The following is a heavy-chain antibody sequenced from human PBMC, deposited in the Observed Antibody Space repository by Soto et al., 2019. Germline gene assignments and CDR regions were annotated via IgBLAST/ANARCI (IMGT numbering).Heavy chain of an antibody. Sequence: PGGSLRLSCAASGFTFDDYAMHWVRQAPGKGLEWVSGISWNSGSIGYADSVKGRFTISRDNAKNSLYLQMNSLRAEDTALYYCAKGLTIRTVAGNFDYWGQGTLVTVSS. CDR1: GFTFDDYA. D-gene: IGHD6-19*01. V-gene: IGHV3-9*01. CDR3: AKGLTIRTVAGNFDY. CDR2: ISWNSGSI. J-gene: IGHJ4*02.